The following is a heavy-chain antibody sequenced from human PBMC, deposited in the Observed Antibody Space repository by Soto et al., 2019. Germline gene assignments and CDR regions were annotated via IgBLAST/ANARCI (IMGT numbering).Heavy chain of an antibody. J-gene: IGHJ4*02. V-gene: IGHV1-18*01. Sequence: ASVKVSCKASGYTFTSYGISWVRQAPGQGLEWMGWISAYNGNTNYAQKLQGRVTMNTDTSTSTAYMELRSLRSEDTAVYYCARSCDGDYVDYWGQGTLVTVSS. CDR3: ARSCDGDYVDY. CDR2: ISAYNGNT. D-gene: IGHD4-17*01. CDR1: GYTFTSYG.